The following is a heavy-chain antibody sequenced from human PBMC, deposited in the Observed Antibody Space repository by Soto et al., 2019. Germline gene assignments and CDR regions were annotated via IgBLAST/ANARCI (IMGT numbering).Heavy chain of an antibody. CDR1: GFTFRSYS. D-gene: IGHD2-2*01. CDR3: ADLSRYCTSSNCD. J-gene: IGHJ4*02. V-gene: IGHV3-23*01. Sequence: DVRLLESGGGLVQPGGSLRLSCAASGFTFRSYSMSWVHQAPGKGLEWVSTIGTSASTYYGDSVRGRFTISRDNSRNTLYLQMNSLRAEDTAVYYCADLSRYCTSSNCDWGQGTLVTVSS. CDR2: IGTSAST.